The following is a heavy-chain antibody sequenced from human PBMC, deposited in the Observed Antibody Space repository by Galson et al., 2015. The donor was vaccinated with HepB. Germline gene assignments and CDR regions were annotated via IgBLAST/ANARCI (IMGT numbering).Heavy chain of an antibody. Sequence: SVKVSCKASGSTFTSYYIHWVRQAPGQGLEWMGIIDPSGGSTTYAQKFQGRVTMTRDTSTSTVYMELSSLRSEDTAVYYCARPGEIGACDYWGHGTLVTVSS. CDR3: ARPGEIGACDY. D-gene: IGHD3-10*01. CDR1: GSTFTSYY. J-gene: IGHJ4*01. V-gene: IGHV1-46*01. CDR2: IDPSGGST.